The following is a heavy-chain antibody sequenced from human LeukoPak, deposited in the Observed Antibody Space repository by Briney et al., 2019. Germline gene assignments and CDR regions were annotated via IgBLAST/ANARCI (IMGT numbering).Heavy chain of an antibody. D-gene: IGHD1-1*01. V-gene: IGHV3-23*01. J-gene: IGHJ4*02. CDR2: ISGSGGST. CDR1: GGSFSGYY. CDR3: AKVVGNWYYFDY. Sequence: QPSETLSLTCAVYGGSFSGYYWSWVRQAPGKGLEWVSGISGSGGSTYYADSVKGRFTISRDNSKNTLYLQMNSLRAEDTAVYYCAKVVGNWYYFDYWGQGTLVTVSS.